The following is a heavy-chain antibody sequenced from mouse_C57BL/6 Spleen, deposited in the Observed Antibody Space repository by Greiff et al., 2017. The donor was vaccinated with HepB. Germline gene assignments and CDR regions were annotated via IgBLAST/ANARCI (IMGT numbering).Heavy chain of an antibody. Sequence: VQLQQSGPELVKPGASVKISCKASGYTFTDYYMNWVKQSHGKSLEWIGDINPNNGGTSYNQKFKGKATLTVDKSSSTAYMELRSLTSEDSAVYYCARGYYDGYYDYWGQGTTLTVSS. CDR2: INPNNGGT. D-gene: IGHD2-3*01. V-gene: IGHV1-26*01. CDR1: GYTFTDYY. CDR3: ARGYYDGYYDY. J-gene: IGHJ2*01.